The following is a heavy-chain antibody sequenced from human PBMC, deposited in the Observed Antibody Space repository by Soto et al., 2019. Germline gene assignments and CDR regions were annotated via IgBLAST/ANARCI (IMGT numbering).Heavy chain of an antibody. D-gene: IGHD6-19*01. V-gene: IGHV3-23*01. CDR3: AKEELAWLGNHIFDY. Sequence: EVQLLESGGGLVQPGGSLRLSCAASGFTFSSYAMSWVRQAPGKGLEWVSAISGSGGSTYYADSVKDRFTISRDNSKNTLYLQMNSLRAEDTAVYYCAKEELAWLGNHIFDYWGQGTLVTVAS. J-gene: IGHJ4*02. CDR2: ISGSGGST. CDR1: GFTFSSYA.